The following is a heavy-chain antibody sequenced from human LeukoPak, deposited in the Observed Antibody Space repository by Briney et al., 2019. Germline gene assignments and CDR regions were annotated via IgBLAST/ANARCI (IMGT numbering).Heavy chain of an antibody. CDR1: GGTISSGSDC. J-gene: IGHJ4*02. V-gene: IGHV4-61*09. D-gene: IGHD2-8*01. CDR2: IYTSGST. Sequence: PSQTLSLTCTVSGGTISSGSDCWSWIRQPPGKGLEWIGHIYTSGSTNYNSSLKSRVTMSVDTSKNQFSVKLNSVITADTAMYYSARGVYLGNGYSFDYWGQGTLVTVSS. CDR3: ARGVYLGNGYSFDY.